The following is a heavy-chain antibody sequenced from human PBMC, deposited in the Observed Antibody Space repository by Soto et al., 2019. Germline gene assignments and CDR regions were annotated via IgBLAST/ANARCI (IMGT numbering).Heavy chain of an antibody. CDR3: ARALIAMAGNWFDP. J-gene: IGHJ5*02. CDR2: INPNSGGT. Sequence: ASVKVSCKASGYTFTGYYMHWVRQAPGQGLEWMGWINPNSGGTNYAQKFQGWVTMTRDTSISTAYMELSRLRSDDTAVYYCARALIAMAGNWFDPWGQGTLVTVSS. D-gene: IGHD6-19*01. CDR1: GYTFTGYY. V-gene: IGHV1-2*04.